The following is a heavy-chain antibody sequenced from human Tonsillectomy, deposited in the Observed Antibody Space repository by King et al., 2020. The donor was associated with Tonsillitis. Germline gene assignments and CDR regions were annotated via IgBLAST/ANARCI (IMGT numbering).Heavy chain of an antibody. V-gene: IGHV3-48*01. Sequence: VQLVESGGGLVQPGGSLRLSCADSGFTFSSYDMKWFRQAPGEGLEWGSYMSRDSSTIYYADSVNGRFIISRDNAKNSLYLQMNRLRVEDTAVYYCVRVMRAGDHSVYWGQGTLVTVSS. CDR1: GFTFSSYD. J-gene: IGHJ4*02. CDR2: MSRDSSTI. CDR3: VRVMRAGDHSVY. D-gene: IGHD1-14*01.